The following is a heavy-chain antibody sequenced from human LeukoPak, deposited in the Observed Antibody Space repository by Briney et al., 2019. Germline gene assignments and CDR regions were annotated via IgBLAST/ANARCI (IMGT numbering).Heavy chain of an antibody. D-gene: IGHD6-19*01. V-gene: IGHV4-39*01. Sequence: TLSLTCTVSGGSISSSSYYWGWIRQPPGKGLEWIGSIYYSGSTYYNPSLKSRVTISVDTSKNQFSLKLSPVTAADTAVYYCASVPLSEYSSGWYNYDYWGQGTLVTVSS. CDR3: ASVPLSEYSSGWYNYDY. J-gene: IGHJ4*02. CDR1: GGSISSSSYY. CDR2: IYYSGST.